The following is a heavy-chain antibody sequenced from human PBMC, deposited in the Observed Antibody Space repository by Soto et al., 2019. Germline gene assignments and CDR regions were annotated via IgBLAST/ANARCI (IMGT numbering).Heavy chain of an antibody. CDR1: GYTFTGYY. D-gene: IGHD3-22*01. Sequence: QVQLVQSAAEVKKPGASVKVSCKASGYTFTGYYMHWVRQAPGQVREWMGWINPNNGGTNYAQKFQGRVTMTRDTSISTADVELTSLRSDDTAGYYCAVGIWYDSRGWRPPGDDTFDIWGQGTMVTVSS. CDR3: AVGIWYDSRGWRPPGDDTFDI. J-gene: IGHJ3*02. V-gene: IGHV1-2*02. CDR2: INPNNGGT.